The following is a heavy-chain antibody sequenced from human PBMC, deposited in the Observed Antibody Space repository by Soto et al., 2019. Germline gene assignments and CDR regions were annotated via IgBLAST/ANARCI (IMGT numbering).Heavy chain of an antibody. CDR1: GFTFSSYA. V-gene: IGHV3-23*01. J-gene: IGHJ5*02. CDR2: ISGSGGST. Sequence: GGSLRLSCAASGFTFSSYAMSWVRQAPGKGLEWVSAISGSGGSTYYADSVKGRFTISRDNSKNTLYLQMNSLRAEDTAVYYWENPLLDAGNGYPPSPRVVDPWGQGTLVTVSS. D-gene: IGHD5-18*01. CDR3: ENPLLDAGNGYPPSPRVVDP.